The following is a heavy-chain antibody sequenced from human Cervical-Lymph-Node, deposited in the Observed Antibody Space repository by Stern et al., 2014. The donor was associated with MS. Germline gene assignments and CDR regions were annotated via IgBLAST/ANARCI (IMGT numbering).Heavy chain of an antibody. CDR3: ARDLRSDYSSSGFDY. CDR2: IYASGGT. J-gene: IGHJ4*02. CDR1: GGSISGFY. D-gene: IGHD6-6*01. Sequence: QVQLVESGPGLVKPSETLSLACTVSGGSISGFYWSWIRQPAGKGLEWIGRIYASGGTDQNPPLKSRVTLSVDKSRNQFSLKLRSVTAADTAVYYCARDLRSDYSSSGFDYWGQGTLVTVSS. V-gene: IGHV4-4*07.